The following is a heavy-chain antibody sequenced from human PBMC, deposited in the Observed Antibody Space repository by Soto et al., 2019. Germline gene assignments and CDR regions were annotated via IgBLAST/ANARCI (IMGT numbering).Heavy chain of an antibody. V-gene: IGHV1-8*01. CDR2: MNPNSGNT. Sequence: QVQLVQSGAEVKKPGASVKVSCKASGYTFTSYDINWVRQATGQGLEWMGWMNPNSGNTGYAQKFQGRVTMTRNTTISTAYMKLSSLRSEDTAVYYCARAAHSSGWYKYYFDYWGQGTLVTVSS. CDR3: ARAAHSSGWYKYYFDY. J-gene: IGHJ4*02. D-gene: IGHD6-19*01. CDR1: GYTFTSYD.